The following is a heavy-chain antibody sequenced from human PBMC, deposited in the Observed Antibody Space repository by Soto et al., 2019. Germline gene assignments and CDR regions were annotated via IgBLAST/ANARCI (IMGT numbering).Heavy chain of an antibody. CDR3: EGLKSYYDSRGSSDY. CDR2: INPNNGDT. Sequence: VASVKVSCKASGYTFTGYYIYWLRQAPGQGLEWMGWINPNNGDTNYAQKFQGRVTMTRDSSISTAYLELSRLRSDDTAIYYCEGLKSYYDSRGSSDYWGQGTLVTVSS. CDR1: GYTFTGYY. D-gene: IGHD3-22*01. V-gene: IGHV1-2*02. J-gene: IGHJ4*02.